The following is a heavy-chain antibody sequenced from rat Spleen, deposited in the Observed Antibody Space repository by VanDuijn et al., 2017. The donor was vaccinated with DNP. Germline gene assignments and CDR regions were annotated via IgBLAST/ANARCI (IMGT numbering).Heavy chain of an antibody. CDR1: GFSLSDFY. D-gene: IGHD1-6*01. CDR3: ATEDYGYPFAYYFNY. V-gene: IGHV5-20*01. J-gene: IGHJ2*01. Sequence: EVQLVESGGGLVQPGRSLKLSCAASGFSLSDFYMAWVRQAPTKGLEWVAYISYDGGRSYYGDSVKGRFTVSRDNTKNTLYLQMDSLRSEDTATYYCATEDYGYPFAYYFNYWGQGVMVTVSS. CDR2: ISYDGGRS.